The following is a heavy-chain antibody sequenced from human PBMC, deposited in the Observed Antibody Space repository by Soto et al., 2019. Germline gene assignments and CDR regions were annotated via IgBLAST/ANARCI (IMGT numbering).Heavy chain of an antibody. CDR1: GCSISSYY. Sequence: PSETLSLTCTVSGCSISSYYWSWIRQPPGKGLEWIGYIYFSGSNYYNPSLKSRVTISEDTSNNHFSLKLSSVTAADTAVYYCARGLYGYYAFDHWGQGALVTAPQ. D-gene: IGHD4-17*01. V-gene: IGHV4-4*09. J-gene: IGHJ4*02. CDR2: IYFSGSN. CDR3: ARGLYGYYAFDH.